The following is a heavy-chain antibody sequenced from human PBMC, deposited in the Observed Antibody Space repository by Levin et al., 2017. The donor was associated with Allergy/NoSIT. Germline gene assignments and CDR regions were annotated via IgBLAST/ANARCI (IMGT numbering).Heavy chain of an antibody. D-gene: IGHD1-1*01. Sequence: GESLKISCAASGFPFTNAWMSWVRQAPGKDLEWVGRIKSRSDGGTTNYAAPIKGRFTISRDDSKSTLYLEMNSLKTEDTAVYYCLADPGTTIFWGQGTLVTVSS. V-gene: IGHV3-15*05. CDR1: GFPFTNAW. CDR2: IKSRSDGGTT. J-gene: IGHJ4*02. CDR3: LADPGTTIF.